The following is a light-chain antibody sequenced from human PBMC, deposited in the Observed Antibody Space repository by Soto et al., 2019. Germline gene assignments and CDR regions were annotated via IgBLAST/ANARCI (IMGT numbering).Light chain of an antibody. CDR2: AAS. CDR1: QSVTSSY. Sequence: EIVLTQSPGTLSLSPGERATLSCRASQSVTSSYLAWYQQKPGQAPRLLIYAASSRASAIPDRFSGSGSGRDFTLTISSLQPEDFATYYCLQDYNYPWTFGQGTKVDIK. J-gene: IGKJ1*01. V-gene: IGKV3-20*01. CDR3: LQDYNYPWT.